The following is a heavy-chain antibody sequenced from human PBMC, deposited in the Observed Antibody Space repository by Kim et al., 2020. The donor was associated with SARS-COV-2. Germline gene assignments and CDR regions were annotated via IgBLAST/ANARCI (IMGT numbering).Heavy chain of an antibody. V-gene: IGHV1-18*01. Sequence: ASVKVSCKASGYTFTSYGISWVRQAPGQGLEWMGWISAYNGNTNYAQKLQGRVTMTTDTSTSTAYMELRSLRSDDTAVYYCARDEGSGSYYGNDAFDIWGQGTMVTVSS. CDR3: ARDEGSGSYYGNDAFDI. CDR1: GYTFTSYG. J-gene: IGHJ3*02. CDR2: ISAYNGNT. D-gene: IGHD3-10*01.